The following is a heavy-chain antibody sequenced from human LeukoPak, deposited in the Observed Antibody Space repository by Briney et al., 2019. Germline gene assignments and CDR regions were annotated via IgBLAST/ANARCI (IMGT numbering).Heavy chain of an antibody. D-gene: IGHD2-15*01. Sequence: GGSLRLSCVVSGLTFTSSWMSWVRQAPGKGLEWVAKIKQDGSEKYYVDSVKGRFTISRDNAKNSLYLQMNSLRAEDTAVYYCAREKWSRYYYGMDVWGQGTTVTVSS. CDR2: IKQDGSEK. J-gene: IGHJ6*02. CDR3: AREKWSRYYYGMDV. CDR1: GLTFTSSW. V-gene: IGHV3-7*04.